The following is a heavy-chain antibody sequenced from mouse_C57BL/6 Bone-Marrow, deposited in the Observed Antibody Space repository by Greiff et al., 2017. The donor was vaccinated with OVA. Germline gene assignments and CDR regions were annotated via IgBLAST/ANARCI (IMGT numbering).Heavy chain of an antibody. Sequence: EVMLVESGGGLVKPGGSLKLSCAASGFTFSSYAMSWVRQTPEKRLEWVATISDGGSYTYYPDNVKGRFTISRDNAKNNLYLQMSQLKSEDTAMYYCARDKIYYGNYPFAYWGQGTLVTVSA. V-gene: IGHV5-4*01. J-gene: IGHJ3*01. CDR1: GFTFSSYA. CDR2: ISDGGSYT. D-gene: IGHD2-1*01. CDR3: ARDKIYYGNYPFAY.